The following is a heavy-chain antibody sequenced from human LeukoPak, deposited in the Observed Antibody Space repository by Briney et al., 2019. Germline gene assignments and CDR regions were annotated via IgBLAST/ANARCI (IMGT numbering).Heavy chain of an antibody. CDR3: ARDFGGMWAFDI. CDR1: DGSISSSSYY. V-gene: IGHV4-39*07. J-gene: IGHJ3*02. Sequence: SETLSLTCTVSDGSISSSSYYWGWIRQPPGKGLEWIGSIYYSGSTYYNPSLTSRASISLDTSKNQFSLKLTSVTAADTAVYYCARDFGGMWAFDIWGQGTMVTVS. CDR2: IYYSGST. D-gene: IGHD3-3*01.